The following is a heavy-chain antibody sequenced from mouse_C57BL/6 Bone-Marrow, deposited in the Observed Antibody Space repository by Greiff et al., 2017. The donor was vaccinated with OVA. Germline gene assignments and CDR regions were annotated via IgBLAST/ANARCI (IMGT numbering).Heavy chain of an antibody. Sequence: EVHLVESEPGLVKPSQSLSLTCSVTGYSITSGYYWNWIRQFPGNKLEWMGYISYDGSNNYNPSLKNRISITRDTSKNQFFLKLNSVTTEDTATYYCASQGYWGQGTTLTVSS. CDR2: ISYDGSN. V-gene: IGHV3-6*01. CDR1: GYSITSGYY. CDR3: ASQGY. J-gene: IGHJ2*01.